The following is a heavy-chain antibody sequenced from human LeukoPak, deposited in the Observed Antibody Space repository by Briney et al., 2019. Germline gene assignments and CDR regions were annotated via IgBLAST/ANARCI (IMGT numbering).Heavy chain of an antibody. D-gene: IGHD6-19*01. Sequence: GGSLRLSCAASGFTFSSYAMSWVRQAPGKGLEWVAVISYDGSNKYYADSVKGRFTISRDNSKNTLYLQMNSLRAEDTAVYYCAKESSSGWYSFDYWGQGTLVTVSS. CDR2: ISYDGSNK. J-gene: IGHJ4*02. CDR3: AKESSSGWYSFDY. CDR1: GFTFSSYA. V-gene: IGHV3-30*18.